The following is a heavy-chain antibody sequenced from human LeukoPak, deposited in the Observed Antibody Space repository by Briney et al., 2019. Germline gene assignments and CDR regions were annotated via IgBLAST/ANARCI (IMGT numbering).Heavy chain of an antibody. D-gene: IGHD6-13*01. CDR2: ISSSSSYI. CDR3: AREGAAAAPY. J-gene: IGHJ4*02. V-gene: IGHV3-21*01. Sequence: PGGSLRLSCAASGFTFSSYSMNWVRQAPGKGLEWVSAISSSSSYIYYVDSVKGRFTISRDNARNSLYLQMNSLRAEDTAMYYCAREGAAAAPYWGQGTLVTVSS. CDR1: GFTFSSYS.